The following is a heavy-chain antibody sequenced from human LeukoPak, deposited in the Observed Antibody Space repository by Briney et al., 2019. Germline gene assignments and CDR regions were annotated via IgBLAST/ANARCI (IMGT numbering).Heavy chain of an antibody. V-gene: IGHV1-18*01. J-gene: IGHJ4*02. Sequence: ASVKVSCKASGYTFSSYGISWVRQAPGQGLEWMGWISAYNGNTDYAQNLQGRVTLTTDTSTSIAYMELTSLRSDDTAVYYCARADGTGIRHDFDYWGQGTLVTVSS. CDR1: GYTFSSYG. CDR3: ARADGTGIRHDFDY. CDR2: ISAYNGNT. D-gene: IGHD3-10*01.